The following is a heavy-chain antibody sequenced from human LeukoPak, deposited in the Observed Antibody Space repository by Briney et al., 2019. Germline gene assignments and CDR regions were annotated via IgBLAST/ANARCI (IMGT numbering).Heavy chain of an antibody. CDR2: INPNSGGT. D-gene: IGHD5-18*01. V-gene: IGHV1-2*02. CDR3: ARTYSYGFLPDY. Sequence: ASVKVSCKASGYTSTGCYMHWVRQAPGQGHEWMGWINPNSGGTNYAQKFQGRVTMTRDTSISTAYMELSRLRSVDTAVYYCARTYSYGFLPDYWGQGTLVTVSS. J-gene: IGHJ4*02. CDR1: GYTSTGCY.